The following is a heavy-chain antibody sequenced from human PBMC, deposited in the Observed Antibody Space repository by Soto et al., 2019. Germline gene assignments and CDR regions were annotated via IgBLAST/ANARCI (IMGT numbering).Heavy chain of an antibody. J-gene: IGHJ6*02. CDR3: ARDDEYSGNGMDV. V-gene: IGHV3-33*01. CDR1: EFTFSKYG. D-gene: IGHD3-10*01. CDR2: ILNDGSNR. Sequence: QVQLVESGGGVVQPGRSLRLSCAASEFTFSKYGMHWVLQAPGKGLEWVAVILNDGSNRYHADSVKDRFTISRDNSKNTLYMQMNSLRAEDTAVYYCARDDEYSGNGMDVWGQGTTVTVS.